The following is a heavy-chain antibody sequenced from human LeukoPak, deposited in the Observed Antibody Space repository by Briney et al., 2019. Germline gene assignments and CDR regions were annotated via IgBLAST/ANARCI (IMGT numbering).Heavy chain of an antibody. V-gene: IGHV3-48*02. CDR3: ARVAMITFGGVIGPFDY. CDR1: GFTFSSYS. D-gene: IGHD3-16*02. J-gene: IGHJ4*02. Sequence: PGGSLRLSCAASGFTFSSYSMNWVRQAPGKGLEWVSYISSSSSTIYYADSVKGRFTISRDNAKNSLYLQMNSLRDEDTAVYYCARVAMITFGGVIGPFDYWGQGTLVTVSS. CDR2: ISSSSSTI.